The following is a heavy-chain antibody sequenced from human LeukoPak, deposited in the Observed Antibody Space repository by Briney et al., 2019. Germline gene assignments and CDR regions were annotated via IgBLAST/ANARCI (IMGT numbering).Heavy chain of an antibody. CDR3: ARGAVRGGTNFDY. V-gene: IGHV6-1*01. J-gene: IGHJ4*02. CDR2: AYYRSKWFI. D-gene: IGHD3-10*01. CDR1: GDSFSSSPAV. Sequence: SQTLSLTCAISGDSFSSSPAVWNWIRQSPSRGLEWLGRAYYRSKWFIDYALSVKGRITITPDTSKNQFSLQLNSVTAEDTAVYYCARGAVRGGTNFDYWGQGTLVTVSS.